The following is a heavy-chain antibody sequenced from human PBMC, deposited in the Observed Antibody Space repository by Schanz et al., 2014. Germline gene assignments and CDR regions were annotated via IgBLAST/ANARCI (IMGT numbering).Heavy chain of an antibody. D-gene: IGHD3-9*01. CDR2: VSSRSDEI. J-gene: IGHJ5*02. CDR1: GFAVDNYY. CDR3: AKAADWPVTRFDP. Sequence: EVHLLESGGGLVQPGGSLRLSCAASGFAVDNYYMSCVRQAPGKGLEWVAAVSSRSDEIKYADSVRGRFTISSDSSKNTLYLQMSSLRADDTAVYYCAKAADWPVTRFDPWGQGTLVTVSS. V-gene: IGHV3-23*05.